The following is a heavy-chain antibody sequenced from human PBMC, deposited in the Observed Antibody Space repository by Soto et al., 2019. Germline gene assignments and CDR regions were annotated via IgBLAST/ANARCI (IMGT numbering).Heavy chain of an antibody. D-gene: IGHD3-22*01. Sequence: QVQLQESGPGLVKPSETLSLTCTVSGGSISSYYWSWIRQPPGKGLEWIGYIYYSGSTNYNPSLKSRVTISVDTSKNQFSLKLSSVPAADTAVYYCARSRYYDSSGYYDAFDIWGQGTMVTVSS. V-gene: IGHV4-59*01. J-gene: IGHJ3*02. CDR3: ARSRYYDSSGYYDAFDI. CDR2: IYYSGST. CDR1: GGSISSYY.